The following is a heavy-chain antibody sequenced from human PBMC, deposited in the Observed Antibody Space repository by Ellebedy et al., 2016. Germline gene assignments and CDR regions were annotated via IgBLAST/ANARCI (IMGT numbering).Heavy chain of an antibody. Sequence: GGSLRLXXAASGFTFSSYWMSWVRQAPGKGLEWVSSISSSSSYIYYADSVKGRFTISRDNAKNSLYLQMNSLRAEDTAVYYCARGMDVAVAGDFDYWGQGTLVTVSS. CDR1: GFTFSSYW. D-gene: IGHD6-19*01. CDR3: ARGMDVAVAGDFDY. CDR2: ISSSSSYI. V-gene: IGHV3-21*01. J-gene: IGHJ4*02.